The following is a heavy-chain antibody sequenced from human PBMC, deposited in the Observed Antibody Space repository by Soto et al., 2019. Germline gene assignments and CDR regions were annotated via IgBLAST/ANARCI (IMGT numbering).Heavy chain of an antibody. CDR2: ISYRGST. V-gene: IGHV4-39*02. D-gene: IGHD2-2*01. Sequence: QLQLQESGPGLVKPSETLSLTCTVSGGSISSGDYYWGWIRQPPGKGLGWIGSISYRGSTYYSPSLMSRVTMTVDTSKNHCSLSLNSVAAADTAVYYCARLNIVVVPAAMAWFDPWGQGTLVIVSS. CDR3: ARLNIVVVPAAMAWFDP. CDR1: GGSISSGDYY. J-gene: IGHJ5*02.